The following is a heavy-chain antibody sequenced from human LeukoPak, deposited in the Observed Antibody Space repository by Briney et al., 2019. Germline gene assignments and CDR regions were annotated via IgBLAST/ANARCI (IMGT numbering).Heavy chain of an antibody. J-gene: IGHJ5*02. V-gene: IGHV4-39*07. CDR2: IYYSGST. CDR1: GGSISSGTYY. Sequence: PSETLSLTCTVSGGSISSGTYYWRWIRQPTGKGLEWIGSIYYSGSTYYNPSLRSRVTISVDTSKNQFSLRLGSVTAADTAVYYCARVQSRLSWFDPWGQGTLVTVSS. CDR3: ARVQSRLSWFDP.